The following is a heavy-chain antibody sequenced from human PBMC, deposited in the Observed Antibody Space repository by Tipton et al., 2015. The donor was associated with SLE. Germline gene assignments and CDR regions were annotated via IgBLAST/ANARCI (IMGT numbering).Heavy chain of an antibody. V-gene: IGHV4-34*01. CDR1: GGSFSGYY. D-gene: IGHD2-8*02. CDR2: INHSGST. J-gene: IGHJ6*03. CDR3: ARGLSSLVGFYYYYYMDV. Sequence: LRLSCAVYGGSFSGYYWSWIRQPPGKGLEWIGEINHSGSTTYNPSLKSRATISIDTSKNQFSLKLSSVTAADTAVYYCARGLSSLVGFYYYYYMDVWGKGTTVTVSS.